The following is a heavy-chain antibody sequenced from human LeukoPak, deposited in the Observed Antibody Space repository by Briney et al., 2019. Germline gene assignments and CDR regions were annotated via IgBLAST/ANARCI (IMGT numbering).Heavy chain of an antibody. CDR1: GFTFSSYG. CDR2: ISYDGSNK. CDR3: AKDTGTVTKGRLALLFDY. Sequence: PGGSLRLSCAASGFTFSSYGMHWVRQAPGKGLEWVAVISYDGSNKYYADSVKGRFTISRDNSKNTLYLQMNSLRAEDTAVYYCAKDTGTVTKGRLALLFDYWGQGTLVTVSS. V-gene: IGHV3-30*18. J-gene: IGHJ4*02. D-gene: IGHD4-17*01.